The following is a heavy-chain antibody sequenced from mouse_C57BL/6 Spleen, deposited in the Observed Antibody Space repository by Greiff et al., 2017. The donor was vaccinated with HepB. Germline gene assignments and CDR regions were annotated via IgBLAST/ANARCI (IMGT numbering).Heavy chain of an antibody. CDR2: ISNLAYSI. V-gene: IGHV5-15*04. J-gene: IGHJ1*03. CDR3: ARGYYGSSSYWYFDV. CDR1: GFTFSDYG. D-gene: IGHD1-1*01. Sequence: DVKLVESGGGLVQPGGSLKLSCAASGFTFSDYGMAWVRQAPRKGPEWVAFISNLAYSIYYADTVTGRFTISRENAKNTLYLEMSSLRSEDTAMYYCARGYYGSSSYWYFDVWGTGTTVTVSS.